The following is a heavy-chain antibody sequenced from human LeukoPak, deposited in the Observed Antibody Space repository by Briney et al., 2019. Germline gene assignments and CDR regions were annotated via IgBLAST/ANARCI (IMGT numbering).Heavy chain of an antibody. V-gene: IGHV1-3*01. D-gene: IGHD2/OR15-2a*01. CDR1: GYTFTSYA. Sequence: ASVKVPCKASGYTFTSYAMHWVRQAPGQRLEWMGWINAGNGNTKYSQKFQGRVTITRDTSASTAYMELSSLRSEDTAVYYCARVESPGWFDPWGQGTLVTVSS. CDR3: ARVESPGWFDP. CDR2: INAGNGNT. J-gene: IGHJ5*02.